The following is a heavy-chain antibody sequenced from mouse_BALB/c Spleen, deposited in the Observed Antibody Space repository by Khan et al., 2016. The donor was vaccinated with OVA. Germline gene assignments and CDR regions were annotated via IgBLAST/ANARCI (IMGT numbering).Heavy chain of an antibody. D-gene: IGHD1-3*01. CDR3: ARMARTIT. Sequence: EVELVESGGGLVQPGGSLKLSCAASGFTFSSYGMSWVRQTPDKRLELVATINSNGGSTYYPDSVKGRFTISRDNAKNTLYLQMSSLKSEDTAMYYCARMARTITWGKGTTLTVSS. CDR1: GFTFSSYG. J-gene: IGHJ2*01. CDR2: INSNGGST. V-gene: IGHV5-6-3*01.